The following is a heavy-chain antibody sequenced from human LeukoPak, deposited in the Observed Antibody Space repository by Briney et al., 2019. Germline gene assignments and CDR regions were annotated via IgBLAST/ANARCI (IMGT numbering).Heavy chain of an antibody. J-gene: IGHJ4*02. Sequence: GGSLRLSCAASGFTFSSYGMHWVRQAPGKGLEWVSYINPSSSAIYYADSVKGRFTISRDNAKNSLYLQVNSLREEDTAVYYCARASYNSSPDYWGQGTLVTVSS. CDR3: ARASYNSSPDY. D-gene: IGHD6-13*01. CDR1: GFTFSSYG. V-gene: IGHV3-48*02. CDR2: INPSSSAI.